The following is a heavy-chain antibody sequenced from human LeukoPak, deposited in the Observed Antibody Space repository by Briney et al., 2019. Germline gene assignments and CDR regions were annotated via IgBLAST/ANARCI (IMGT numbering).Heavy chain of an antibody. V-gene: IGHV3-30-3*01. CDR3: ARDSGAEQGPIDY. CDR2: ISYDGSNK. J-gene: IGHJ4*02. CDR1: GFTFSSYA. Sequence: GGSLRLSCAASGFTFSSYAMHWVRQAPGKGLGWVAVISYDGSNKYYADSVKGRFTISRDNSKNTLYLQMNSLRAEDTAVYYCARDSGAEQGPIDYWGQGTLVTVSS. D-gene: IGHD3-10*01.